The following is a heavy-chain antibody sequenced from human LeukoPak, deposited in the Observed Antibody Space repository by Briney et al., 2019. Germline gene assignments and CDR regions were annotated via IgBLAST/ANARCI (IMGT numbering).Heavy chain of an antibody. CDR1: GYTFTGYY. CDR3: ARGLRGYYDILTGQNWFDP. Sequence: ASVTVSCTASGYTFTGYYMHWVRQAPGQGLEWMGWINPNSAGTNYAQKFQGWVTMTRDTSISTAYMELSRLRSDDTAVYYCARGLRGYYDILTGQNWFDPWGQGTLVTVSS. CDR2: INPNSAGT. J-gene: IGHJ5*02. V-gene: IGHV1-2*04. D-gene: IGHD3-9*01.